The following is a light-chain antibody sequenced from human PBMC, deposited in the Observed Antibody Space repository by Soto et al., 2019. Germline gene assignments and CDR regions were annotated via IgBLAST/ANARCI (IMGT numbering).Light chain of an antibody. CDR2: GAS. V-gene: IGKV3-20*01. J-gene: IGKJ5*01. CDR1: QSVSSN. Sequence: ESVLTQSPATLSVSPGERATLSCRASQSVSSNLAWYQQKPGQAPRLLIYGASSRATGIPDRFSGSGSGTDFTLTISRLEPEDFAVYYCQQYGSSPITFGQGTRLENK. CDR3: QQYGSSPIT.